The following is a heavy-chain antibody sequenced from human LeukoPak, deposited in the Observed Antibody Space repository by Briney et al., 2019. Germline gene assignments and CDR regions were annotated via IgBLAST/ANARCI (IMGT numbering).Heavy chain of an antibody. CDR3: ARGGYYYYYMDV. J-gene: IGHJ6*03. V-gene: IGHV4-34*01. CDR2: INHSGST. CDR1: GFTFSSYG. Sequence: GSLRLSCAASGFTFSSYGMSWVRQAPGKGLEWIGEINHSGSTNCNPSLKSRVTISVDTSKNQFSLKLSSVTAADTAVYYCARGGYYYYYMDVWGKGTTVTVSS.